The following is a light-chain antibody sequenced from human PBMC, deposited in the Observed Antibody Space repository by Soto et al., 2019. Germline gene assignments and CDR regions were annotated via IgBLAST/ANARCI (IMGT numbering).Light chain of an antibody. CDR2: DAS. CDR3: QQYDTYRT. V-gene: IGKV1-5*01. J-gene: IGKJ2*01. CDR1: QSISTW. Sequence: DIQMTQSPSTLSASVGDRVIITCRASQSISTWLAWYQQKPGKAPKLLIYDASTLERGVPSRFSGSGSGTEFTLTISPLQPDDFATYYCQQYDTYRTFGQGTKVEI.